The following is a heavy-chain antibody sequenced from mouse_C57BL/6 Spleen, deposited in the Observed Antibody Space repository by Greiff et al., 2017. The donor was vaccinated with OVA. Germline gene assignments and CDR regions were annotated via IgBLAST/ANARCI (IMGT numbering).Heavy chain of an antibody. V-gene: IGHV3-6*01. J-gene: IGHJ3*01. CDR3: ARRKDYAWFAY. Sequence: EVQLQQSGPGLVKPSQSLSLTCSVTGYSITSGYYWNWIRQFPGNKLEWMGYISYDGSNNYNPSLKNRISITRDTSKNQFFLKLNSVTTEDTATYYCARRKDYAWFAYWGQGTLVTVSA. CDR2: ISYDGSN. CDR1: GYSITSGYY. D-gene: IGHD2-4*01.